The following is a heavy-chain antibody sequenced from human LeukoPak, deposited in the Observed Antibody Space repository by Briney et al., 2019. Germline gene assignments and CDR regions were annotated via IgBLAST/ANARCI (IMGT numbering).Heavy chain of an antibody. CDR3: AKEIAARGGHDY. Sequence: GGSLRLSRAASEFTFSTYAIHWLRQAPGKGLEWVTVISFDGSYKDYTDSVKGRFTISRDNSKNTLYLQMNSLRAEDTAVYYCAKEIAARGGHDYWGQGTLVTVSS. J-gene: IGHJ4*02. CDR1: EFTFSTYA. V-gene: IGHV3-30-3*02. CDR2: ISFDGSYK. D-gene: IGHD6-6*01.